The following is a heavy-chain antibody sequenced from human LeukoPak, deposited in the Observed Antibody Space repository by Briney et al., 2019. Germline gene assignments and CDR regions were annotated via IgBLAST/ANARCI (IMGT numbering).Heavy chain of an antibody. CDR2: IYHAGNT. CDR3: ARKDWNDVRAFDI. J-gene: IGHJ3*02. D-gene: IGHD1-1*01. V-gene: IGHV4-4*02. Sequence: SETLSLTCDVSGGSISSSNWWSWVRQPPGKGLEWIGEIYHAGNTNYNPSLKSRVTMSVDKSKNQFSLKLSSVTAADTAVYYCARKDWNDVRAFDIWGQGTMVTVSS. CDR1: GGSISSSNW.